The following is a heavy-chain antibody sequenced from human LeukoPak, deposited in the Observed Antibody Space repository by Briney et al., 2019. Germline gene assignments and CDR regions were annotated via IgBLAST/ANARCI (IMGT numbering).Heavy chain of an antibody. V-gene: IGHV3-48*04. J-gene: IGHJ4*02. CDR1: GFTFSSYS. CDR2: ISSSSSTI. D-gene: IGHD4-17*01. Sequence: PGGSLRLSCAASGFTFSSYSMNWVRQAPGKGLEWVSYISSSSSTIYYADSVKGRFTISRDNAKNSLYLQMNSLRAEDTAVYYCARGGYGDYTNPNFDYWGQGTLVTVSS. CDR3: ARGGYGDYTNPNFDY.